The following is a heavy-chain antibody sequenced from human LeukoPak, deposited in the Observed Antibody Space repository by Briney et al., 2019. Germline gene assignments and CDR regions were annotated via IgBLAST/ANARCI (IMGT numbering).Heavy chain of an antibody. CDR1: DYIFTSYG. D-gene: IGHD3-10*01. J-gene: IGHJ4*02. CDR3: ARHLVPLWFGEPDGGFDY. Sequence: GESLLISCKGSDYIFTSYGISWLRPLPGKGLEWMGRIDHSDSYTNYSPSFQGHVTISADNSISTAYLQWSSLKASDTAMYYCARHLVPLWFGEPDGGFDYWGQGTRVTVSS. CDR2: IDHSDSYT. V-gene: IGHV5-10-1*01.